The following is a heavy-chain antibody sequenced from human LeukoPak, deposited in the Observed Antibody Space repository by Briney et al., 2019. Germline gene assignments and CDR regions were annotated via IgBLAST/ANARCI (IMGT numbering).Heavy chain of an antibody. CDR2: IPNDGNNK. V-gene: IGHV3-30-3*01. CDR1: GFSFRSYA. Sequence: GRSLRLSCAASGFSFRSYAMYWVRQAPGKGLEWVAVIPNDGNNKYYADSVKGRFTISRDNSKNTLYLQLNSLRAEDTAVYYCARSPQADYWGQGTLVTVSS. J-gene: IGHJ4*02. CDR3: ARSPQADY.